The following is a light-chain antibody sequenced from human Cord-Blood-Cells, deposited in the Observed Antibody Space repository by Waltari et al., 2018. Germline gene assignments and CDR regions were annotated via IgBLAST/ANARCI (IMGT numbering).Light chain of an antibody. CDR2: DVS. V-gene: IGLV2-14*01. Sequence: QSALTQPASVSGSPGQSITISFTATSSDVIGTNHVSWYQQHPGKAPKLMIYDVSKRPSGVSKRFSGSKSGTTASQTISGLQAEDEADYYCSSYTSSSTLVFGGGTKLTVL. J-gene: IGLJ3*02. CDR1: SSDVIGTNH. CDR3: SSYTSSSTLV.